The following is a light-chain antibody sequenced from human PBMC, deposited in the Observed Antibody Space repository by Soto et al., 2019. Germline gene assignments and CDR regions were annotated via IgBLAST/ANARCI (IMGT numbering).Light chain of an antibody. CDR3: CSHAASFYV. Sequence: QSALTQPASVSGSPGQSITISCTGTSSDVGSYNLVSWYQQHPGKAPKLMIYEGSKRPSGVSNRFSGSKSGHTASLTISGLQAEDEADYYCCSHAASFYVFGTATKLTVL. CDR1: SSDVGSYNL. J-gene: IGLJ1*01. V-gene: IGLV2-23*01. CDR2: EGS.